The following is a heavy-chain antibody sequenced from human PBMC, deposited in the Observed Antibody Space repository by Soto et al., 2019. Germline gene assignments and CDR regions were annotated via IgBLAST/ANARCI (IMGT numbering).Heavy chain of an antibody. CDR2: IYYSGST. D-gene: IGHD3-10*01. V-gene: IGHV4-59*08. CDR3: ARLQITMVRDNWFDP. J-gene: IGHJ5*02. Sequence: SETLSLTCTVSGGSISSYYWSWIRQPPGKGLEWIGYIYYSGSTNYNPSLKSRVTILVDTFKNQFSLKLSSVTAADTAVYYCARLQITMVRDNWFDPWGQGTLVTVSS. CDR1: GGSISSYY.